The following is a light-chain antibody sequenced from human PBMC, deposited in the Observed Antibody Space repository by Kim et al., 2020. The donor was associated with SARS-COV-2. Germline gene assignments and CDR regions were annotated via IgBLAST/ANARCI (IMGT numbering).Light chain of an antibody. CDR3: GTWDSSLSAVV. CDR2: DNN. J-gene: IGLJ2*01. CDR1: SANIGNKY. Sequence: QTVTNTCSGSSANIGNKYVSWYQQLPGTAPKLLIYDNNKRPSGIPDRFSGSKSGTSATLGITGLQTGDEADYYCGTWDSSLSAVVFGGGTQLTVL. V-gene: IGLV1-51*01.